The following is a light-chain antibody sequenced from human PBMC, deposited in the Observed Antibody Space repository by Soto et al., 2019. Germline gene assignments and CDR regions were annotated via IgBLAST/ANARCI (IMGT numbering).Light chain of an antibody. V-gene: IGKV3-20*01. CDR3: QQYGASPRT. CDR1: QSVSSN. Sequence: TQPPATLSVSPGESATLSCRASQSVSSNLAWHQQKPGQTPRLLVYGASNRATGIPDRFSGRGSGTDFTLTISRLEPEDFAVYYCQQYGASPRTFGQGTKVDIK. CDR2: GAS. J-gene: IGKJ1*01.